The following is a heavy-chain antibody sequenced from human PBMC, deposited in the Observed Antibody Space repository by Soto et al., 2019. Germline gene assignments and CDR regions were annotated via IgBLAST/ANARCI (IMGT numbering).Heavy chain of an antibody. Sequence: PSETLSLTCSVSGVSLNSGHYYWVWIRQSPGKGLAWIASVYYDESTYYNPSLKSRVTISIDKPKNQFSPTLKSVTAADTAVYYCGKVLIGATRHTDVDSWGQGALVTVSS. V-gene: IGHV4-39*01. J-gene: IGHJ4*02. CDR1: GVSLNSGHYY. CDR3: GKVLIGATRHTDVDS. D-gene: IGHD2-15*01. CDR2: VYYDEST.